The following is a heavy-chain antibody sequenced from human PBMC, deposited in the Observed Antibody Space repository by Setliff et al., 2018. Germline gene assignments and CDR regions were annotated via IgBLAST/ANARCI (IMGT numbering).Heavy chain of an antibody. CDR3: ARAHRFFSDTSGYFYDQGRSAFDV. J-gene: IGHJ3*01. V-gene: IGHV3-20*04. Sequence: PGGSLRLSCAASGFTFSSYAMSWVCQAPGKGLEWVSGIHWNGGGTAYADSVKGRFTISRDNAKNSLYLQMNSLGAEDTALYYCARAHRFFSDTSGYFYDQGRSAFDVWGQGTMVTVSS. CDR2: IHWNGGGT. CDR1: GFTFSSYA. D-gene: IGHD3-22*01.